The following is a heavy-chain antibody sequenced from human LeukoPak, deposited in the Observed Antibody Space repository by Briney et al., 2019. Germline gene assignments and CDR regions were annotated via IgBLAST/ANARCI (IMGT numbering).Heavy chain of an antibody. J-gene: IGHJ3*02. CDR1: GGSISSSSYY. CDR2: IYYSGIT. Sequence: SETLSLTCTVSGGSISSSSYYWGWIRQPPGKGLECIGSIYYSGITYYNPSLKSRVTISVDTSKNQFSPKLSSVTAADTAVYYCARHSGSYRDAVDIWIQGKMVTVSS. D-gene: IGHD1-26*01. CDR3: ARHSGSYRDAVDI. V-gene: IGHV4-39*01.